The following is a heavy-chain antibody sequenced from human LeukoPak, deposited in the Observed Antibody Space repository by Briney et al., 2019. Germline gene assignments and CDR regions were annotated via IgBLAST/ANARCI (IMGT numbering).Heavy chain of an antibody. D-gene: IGHD3-9*01. CDR3: AKWGDYDVLTGYYVSDY. CDR1: GFTFSNYA. V-gene: IGHV3-23*01. Sequence: GGSLRLSCAASGFTFSNYAMSWVRQAPGKWLEWVSAITGSGGNTYYADSVKGRFTISRDNSKNTVFLQMNSLRAEDTAVYYCAKWGDYDVLTGYYVSDYWGQGTLVTVSS. J-gene: IGHJ4*02. CDR2: ITGSGGNT.